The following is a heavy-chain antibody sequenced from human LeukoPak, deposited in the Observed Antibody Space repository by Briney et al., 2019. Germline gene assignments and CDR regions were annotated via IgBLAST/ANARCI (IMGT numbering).Heavy chain of an antibody. V-gene: IGHV3-74*01. D-gene: IGHD3-3*01. J-gene: IGHJ4*02. Sequence: GGSLRLSCAASGFTFSSYWIHWLRQAPGKGLVWVSRTSDDGRSTNYADSVKGRFTISRDNAKNTLYLQMNKLRVEDTAVYYCARWGYDFWSGRADFWGRGTLVTVSS. CDR2: TSDDGRST. CDR1: GFTFSSYW. CDR3: ARWGYDFWSGRADF.